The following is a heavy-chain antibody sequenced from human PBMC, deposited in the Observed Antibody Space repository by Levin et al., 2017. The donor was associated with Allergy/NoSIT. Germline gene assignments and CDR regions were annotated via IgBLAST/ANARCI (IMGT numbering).Heavy chain of an antibody. Sequence: LSLTCAASGFTFSSYAMHWVRQAPGKGLEWVAVISYDGSNKYYADSVKGRFTISRDNSKNTLYLQMNSLRAEDTAVYYCARAGITYYYDSSGYYQSYLFDYWGQGTLVTVSS. J-gene: IGHJ4*02. D-gene: IGHD3-22*01. CDR1: GFTFSSYA. V-gene: IGHV3-30-3*01. CDR2: ISYDGSNK. CDR3: ARAGITYYYDSSGYYQSYLFDY.